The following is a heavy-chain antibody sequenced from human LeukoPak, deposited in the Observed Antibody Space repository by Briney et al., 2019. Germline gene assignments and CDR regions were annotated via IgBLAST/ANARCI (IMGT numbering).Heavy chain of an antibody. CDR1: GYIFTDYY. D-gene: IGHD6-19*01. CDR3: ARDTVTTSGWEGLNWFDP. CDR2: INPNGGGT. V-gene: IGHV1-2*02. Sequence: ASVKVSCKASGYIFTDYYMHWVRQAPGQGLEWMGWINPNGGGTNYPQKFQGRVTMTRDTSISTAYMELSSLTSDDTAAYYCARDTVTTSGWEGLNWFDPWGQGTLVTVSS. J-gene: IGHJ5*02.